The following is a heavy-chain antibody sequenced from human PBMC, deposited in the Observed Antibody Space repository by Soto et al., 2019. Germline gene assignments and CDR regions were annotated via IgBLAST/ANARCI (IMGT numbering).Heavy chain of an antibody. CDR1: GFNIPDYG. D-gene: IGHD1-1*01. Sequence: VQLLESGGGSVQPGGSLKLSCGVSGFNIPDYGVTWVRQPPGKGLEWVSGFTGGHGKTFYADSVRGRFTLSREDSRNMVYLHMDSLRVEDTAVYYCTRWNGFGDSWGQGTLVTVAS. CDR3: TRWNGFGDS. CDR2: FTGGHGKT. V-gene: IGHV3-23*01. J-gene: IGHJ4*02.